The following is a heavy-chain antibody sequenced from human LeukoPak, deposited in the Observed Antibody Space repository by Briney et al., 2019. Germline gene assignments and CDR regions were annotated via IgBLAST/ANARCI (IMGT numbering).Heavy chain of an antibody. CDR2: IYYSGST. D-gene: IGHD3-3*01. V-gene: IGHV4-39*01. Sequence: SETLSLTCTVSGGSISSSSYYWGWIRQPPGKGLEWIGCIYYSGSTYYNPSLKSRVTISVDTSKNQFSLKLSSVTAADTAVYYCARAPRITIFGVVNRRSSFSLDYWGQGTLVTVSS. CDR3: ARAPRITIFGVVNRRSSFSLDY. CDR1: GGSISSSSYY. J-gene: IGHJ4*02.